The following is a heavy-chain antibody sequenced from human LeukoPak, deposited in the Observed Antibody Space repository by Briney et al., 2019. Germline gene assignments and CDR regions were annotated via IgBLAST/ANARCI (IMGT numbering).Heavy chain of an antibody. CDR3: ARDQLAIRGYFDY. D-gene: IGHD6-13*01. J-gene: IGHJ4*02. Sequence: PGRSLRLSCAASGFTFSSYAMHWVRQAPGKGLEWVAVISYDGSNIYYADSVKGRFTISRDNSKNTLYLQMNSLRAEDTAVYYCARDQLAIRGYFDYWGQGTLVTVSS. V-gene: IGHV3-30-3*01. CDR1: GFTFSSYA. CDR2: ISYDGSNI.